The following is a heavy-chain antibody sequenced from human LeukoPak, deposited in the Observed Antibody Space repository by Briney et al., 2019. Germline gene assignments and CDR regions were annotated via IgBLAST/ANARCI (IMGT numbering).Heavy chain of an antibody. CDR2: VKQDGSEK. V-gene: IGHV3-7*01. CDR1: GFTFSSYW. D-gene: IGHD7-27*01. J-gene: IGHJ2*01. Sequence: GGSLRLSCAASGFTFSSYWMSWVRQAPGKGLEWVANVKQDGSEKYYVDSVKGRFTISRDNAKNSLYLQMNSLRAEDTAAYYCARDRSWGRDWYFDLWGRGTLVTVSS. CDR3: ARDRSWGRDWYFDL.